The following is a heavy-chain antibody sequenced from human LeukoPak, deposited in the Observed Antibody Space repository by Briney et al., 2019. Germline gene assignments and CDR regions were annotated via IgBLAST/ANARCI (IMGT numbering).Heavy chain of an antibody. CDR3: AKHDGPIAAAGNY. V-gene: IGHV3-23*01. CDR2: ISGSGGST. D-gene: IGHD6-13*01. Sequence: YPGGSLRLSCAASGFTFSSYAMSWVRQAPGKGLEWVSGISGSGGSTYYADSVKGRFTISRDNSKNTLYLQMNSLRAEDTAVYYCAKHDGPIAAAGNYWGQGTLVTVSS. CDR1: GFTFSSYA. J-gene: IGHJ4*02.